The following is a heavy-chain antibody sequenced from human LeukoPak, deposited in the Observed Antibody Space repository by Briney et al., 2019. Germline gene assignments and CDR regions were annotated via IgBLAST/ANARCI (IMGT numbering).Heavy chain of an antibody. CDR2: ITWDGGST. V-gene: IGHV3-43D*04. Sequence: GGSLRLSCAASGFTFDDYAMHWVRQAPGKGLGWVSLITWDGGSTYYADSVKGRFTISRDNSKNSLYLQMNSLRAEDTALYYCAKGNYYYMDVWGKGTTVTVSS. CDR1: GFTFDDYA. CDR3: AKGNYYYMDV. J-gene: IGHJ6*03.